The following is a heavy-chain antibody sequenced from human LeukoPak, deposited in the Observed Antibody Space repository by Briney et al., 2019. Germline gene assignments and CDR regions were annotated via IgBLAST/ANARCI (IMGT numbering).Heavy chain of an antibody. V-gene: IGHV3-53*01. D-gene: IGHD6-19*01. CDR1: GFAVSSNY. Sequence: GGSLRLSCAASGFAVSSNYMSWVRQAPGKGLEWVSAIYSGGSTYYADSVKGRFTISRDNSKNTLYLQMNSLRAEDTAVYYCARESYNSGIDYWGQGTLVTVSS. J-gene: IGHJ4*02. CDR2: IYSGGST. CDR3: ARESYNSGIDY.